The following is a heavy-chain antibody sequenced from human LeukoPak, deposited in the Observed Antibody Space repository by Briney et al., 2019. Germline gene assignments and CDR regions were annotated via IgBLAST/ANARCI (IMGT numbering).Heavy chain of an antibody. Sequence: SETLSLTCTVSGGSISSSSYYWGWIRQPPGKGLEWIGSIYYSGSTYYNPSLKSRVTISVDTSKNQFSLKLSSVTAADTAVYYCARVFLALRLWRIPPGSLAWFDPWGQGTLVTVSS. CDR1: GGSISSSSYY. J-gene: IGHJ5*02. D-gene: IGHD1-26*01. V-gene: IGHV4-39*07. CDR3: ARVFLALRLWRIPPGSLAWFDP. CDR2: IYYSGST.